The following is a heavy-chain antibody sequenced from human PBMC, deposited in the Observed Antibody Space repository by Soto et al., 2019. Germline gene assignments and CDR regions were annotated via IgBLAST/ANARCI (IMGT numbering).Heavy chain of an antibody. CDR3: ARYTVERLFDY. CDR1: GFTFTSYG. D-gene: IGHD4-17*01. J-gene: IGHJ4*02. CDR2: INAGNGDT. Sequence: QVQLVQSGAEVKKPGASVKVSCKTSGFTFTSYGVHWVRQAPGQRLEWMGWINAGNGDTKYSQQFQGRVTISSDTSAIVVYMELSGLRSEDTALYYCARYTVERLFDYWGQGTLVTVSS. V-gene: IGHV1-3*01.